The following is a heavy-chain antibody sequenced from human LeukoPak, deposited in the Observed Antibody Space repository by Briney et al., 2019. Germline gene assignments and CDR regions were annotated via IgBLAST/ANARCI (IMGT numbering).Heavy chain of an antibody. CDR3: AGDYKTLAY. D-gene: IGHD3-16*01. CDR1: GDSSTYYY. J-gene: IGHJ4*02. CDR2: IYHSGSA. Sequence: SETLSLTCTVSGDSSTYYYWSWIRQPPGKGLEWIGYIYHSGSAVYNPSLKSRVSISLDKSKNQFSLKLRSVTPADAAVYYCAGDYKTLAYWGQGTLVTVSS. V-gene: IGHV4-59*01.